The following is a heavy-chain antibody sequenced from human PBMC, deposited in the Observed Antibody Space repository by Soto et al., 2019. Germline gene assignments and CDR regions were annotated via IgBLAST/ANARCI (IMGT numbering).Heavy chain of an antibody. CDR1: GGSFSAYY. D-gene: IGHD6-6*01. CDR3: ARGSLEQLVPANWFDP. V-gene: IGHV4-34*01. Sequence: SETLSLTCAVYGGSFSAYYWSWIRQPPGKGLEWIGEINHSGSTNYNPSLKSRVTISVDTSKNHFSLNLSSVTAADTAVYYCARGSLEQLVPANWFDPWGQGTLVTVS. CDR2: INHSGST. J-gene: IGHJ5*02.